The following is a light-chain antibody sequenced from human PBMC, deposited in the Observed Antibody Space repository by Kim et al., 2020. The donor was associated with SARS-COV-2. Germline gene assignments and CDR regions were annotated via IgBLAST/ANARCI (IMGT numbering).Light chain of an antibody. V-gene: IGLV2-14*01. CDR3: LLFRISSTPWV. Sequence: QSALTQPASVSGSPGQSITISCTGTSSDVGGYNHVSWYQQHPGKAPKLVIYEVNKRPSGVSNRFSGSKSGNTASLTISGLQAEDEADFYCLLFRISSTPWVFGGGTQLTVL. CDR1: SSDVGGYNH. J-gene: IGLJ3*02. CDR2: EVN.